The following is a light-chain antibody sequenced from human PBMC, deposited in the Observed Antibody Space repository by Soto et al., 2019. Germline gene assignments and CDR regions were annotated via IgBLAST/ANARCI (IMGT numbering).Light chain of an antibody. CDR3: QQYNRYSTWT. CDR2: DAS. CDR1: QSISSW. V-gene: IGKV1-5*01. J-gene: IGKJ1*01. Sequence: DIQMTQSPSTLSASVGDRVTITCRASQSISSWLAWYQQKPGKAPKLLIYDASSLESGVPSRFSGSGSGTEFTLTISSLQPDDFATYYCQQYNRYSTWTFGLGTKVDI.